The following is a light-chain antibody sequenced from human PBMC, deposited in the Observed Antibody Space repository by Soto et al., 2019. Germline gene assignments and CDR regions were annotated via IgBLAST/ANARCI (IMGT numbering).Light chain of an antibody. V-gene: IGLV2-14*01. Sequence: QSVLTQPASVSGSPGQSITISCTGTSSDVGGYNYVSCYQQHPGKAPKLMIYEVSNRPSGVSNRFSGSKSGNTASLTISGLQAEDEADYYCCSFTSTITYVFGSGTKVTVL. CDR2: EVS. CDR3: CSFTSTITYV. CDR1: SSDVGGYNY. J-gene: IGLJ1*01.